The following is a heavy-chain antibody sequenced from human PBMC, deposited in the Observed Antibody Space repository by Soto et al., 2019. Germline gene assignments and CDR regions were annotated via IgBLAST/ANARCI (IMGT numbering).Heavy chain of an antibody. Sequence: EVQLLESGGGLVQPGGSLRLSCAASGFTFTNYVMSWVRQAPGKWLEWVSGISNSVSNTYYADSVKGRFTISRDNSKSTLYLQMNSLRVEDTAVYYCASRRCSSASCGPGLVYSWGQGTLVTVSS. D-gene: IGHD2-2*01. V-gene: IGHV3-23*01. CDR3: ASRRCSSASCGPGLVYS. CDR1: GFTFTNYV. CDR2: ISNSVSNT. J-gene: IGHJ4*02.